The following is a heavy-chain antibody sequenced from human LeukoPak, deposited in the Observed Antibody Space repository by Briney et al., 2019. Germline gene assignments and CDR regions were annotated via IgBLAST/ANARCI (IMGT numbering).Heavy chain of an antibody. J-gene: IGHJ5*02. V-gene: IGHV4-4*02. CDR3: ARVGAYYDILTGYYRGWFDP. CDR1: GGSISSSNW. CDR2: IYHSGST. Sequence: SGTLSLTCAVSGGSISSSNWWSWVRQPPGQGLAWIGEIYHSGSTNYNPSLKSRVTISVDKSKNQFSLKLSSVTAADTAVYYCARVGAYYDILTGYYRGWFDPWGQGTLVTVSS. D-gene: IGHD3-9*01.